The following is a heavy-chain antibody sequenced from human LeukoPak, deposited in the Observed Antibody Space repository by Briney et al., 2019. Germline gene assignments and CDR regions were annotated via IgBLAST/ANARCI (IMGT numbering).Heavy chain of an antibody. Sequence: SETLSLTCTVSGGSISSSSYYWGWIRQPPGKGLEWIGSLFYSGSTYYNPSLKSRVTISVDMSKNQFSLKLSSVTAADTAVYYCGVAYYYHYMDVWGKGTTVTVSS. CDR3: GVAYYYHYMDV. V-gene: IGHV4-39*07. D-gene: IGHD3-3*01. CDR1: GGSISSSSYY. J-gene: IGHJ6*03. CDR2: LFYSGST.